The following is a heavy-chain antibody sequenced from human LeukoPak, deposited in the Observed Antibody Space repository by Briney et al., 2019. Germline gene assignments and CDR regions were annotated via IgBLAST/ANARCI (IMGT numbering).Heavy chain of an antibody. CDR1: GGSISSSSYY. D-gene: IGHD1-26*01. Sequence: PSETLSLTCTVSGGSISSSSYYWGWIRQPPGKGLEWIGSIYYSGSTYYNPSPKSRVTISVDTSKNQFSLKLSSVTAADTAVYYCARRGWAYFDYWGQGTLVTVSS. V-gene: IGHV4-39*01. CDR3: ARRGWAYFDY. J-gene: IGHJ4*02. CDR2: IYYSGST.